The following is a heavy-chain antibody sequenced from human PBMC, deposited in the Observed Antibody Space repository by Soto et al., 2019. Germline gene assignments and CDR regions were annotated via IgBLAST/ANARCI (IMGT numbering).Heavy chain of an antibody. CDR3: SRFRIPDDAFDI. Sequence: QVQLQESGPGLVKPSQTLSLTCTVSGGSIRSGGYYWGWIRQHPGQGLEWIGYIFTGGSTYYSPSLQSRVAISIDTSKNQFSLKLTSVTAADTAVYYCSRFRIPDDAFDIWGLGTMVTVSS. CDR2: IFTGGST. CDR1: GGSIRSGGYY. D-gene: IGHD3-16*01. J-gene: IGHJ3*02. V-gene: IGHV4-31*03.